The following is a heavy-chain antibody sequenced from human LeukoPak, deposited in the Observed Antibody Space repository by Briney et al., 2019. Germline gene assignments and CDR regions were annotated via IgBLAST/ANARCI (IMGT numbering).Heavy chain of an antibody. CDR2: ISGSGGST. CDR1: GFTFSSYA. Sequence: GGSLRLSCAASGFTFSSYAMSWVRQAPGKGLEWVSGISGSGGSTYYADSAKGRFTISRDNYKNTLYLQMKSLRAEDTAVYYCAKNRASSGYSAMDVWGKGTTVIVSS. D-gene: IGHD3-22*01. J-gene: IGHJ6*03. CDR3: AKNRASSGYSAMDV. V-gene: IGHV3-23*01.